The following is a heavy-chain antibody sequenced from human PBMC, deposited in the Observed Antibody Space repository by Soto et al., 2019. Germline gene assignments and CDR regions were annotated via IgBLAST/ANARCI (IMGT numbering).Heavy chain of an antibody. D-gene: IGHD3-9*01. V-gene: IGHV3-23*01. CDR2: MSGSGYNT. CDR3: AKGGATYGLLTHDY. J-gene: IGHJ4*02. Sequence: EVQLLESGGGLVQPGGSLRLSCAASGFSFSNSAMSWVRQAPGKGLEWVSTMSGSGYNTYYADSVKGRFAISRDNSKNTLYLQMNSLPAEDTAVYYCAKGGATYGLLTHDYWGQGTLVTVSS. CDR1: GFSFSNSA.